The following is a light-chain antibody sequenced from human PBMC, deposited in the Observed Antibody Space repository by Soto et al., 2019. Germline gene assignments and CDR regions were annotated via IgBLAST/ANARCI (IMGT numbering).Light chain of an antibody. CDR3: AAWDDSLNVYV. J-gene: IGLJ1*01. V-gene: IGLV1-44*01. Sequence: QSVLTQPPSVSGTPGQRVTISCSGSSSNIGSNTVNWYQQHLPGTAPKLLIYSNNQRPSGVPDRFSGSKSGTSASLAISWLHSEDEADYYCAAWDDSLNVYVFGTGTKLTVL. CDR2: SNN. CDR1: SSNIGSNT.